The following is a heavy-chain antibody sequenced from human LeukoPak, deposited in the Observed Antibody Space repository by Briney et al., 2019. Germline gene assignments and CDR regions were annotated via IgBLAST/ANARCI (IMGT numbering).Heavy chain of an antibody. CDR2: IYYSGST. CDR1: GGSISSGGYY. Sequence: TSETQSLTCTVSGGSISSGGYYWSWIRQHPGKGLEWIGYIYYSGSTYYNPSLKSRVTISVDTSKNQFSLKLSSVTAADTAVYYCARGVSGYDAPMDNWFDPWGQGTLVTVSS. D-gene: IGHD5-12*01. J-gene: IGHJ5*02. CDR3: ARGVSGYDAPMDNWFDP. V-gene: IGHV4-31*03.